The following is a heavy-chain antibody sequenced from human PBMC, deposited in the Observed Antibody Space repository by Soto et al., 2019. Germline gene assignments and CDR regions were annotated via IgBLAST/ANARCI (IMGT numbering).Heavy chain of an antibody. CDR1: GFTFSTYA. CDR3: GKVRMYHNSVWDPCDN. D-gene: IGHD2-2*01. Sequence: VQLLESGGGLVQPGWSVRLSCAASGFTFSTYAMSWVRQAPGKGLEWFSSIGGGGDDQSYADSVQGRFSISREISKRTMSRQMNGLRGEEMDVYYCGKVRMYHNSVWDPCDNWGQGRMVTVTS. V-gene: IGHV3-23*01. CDR2: IGGGGDDQ. J-gene: IGHJ3*02.